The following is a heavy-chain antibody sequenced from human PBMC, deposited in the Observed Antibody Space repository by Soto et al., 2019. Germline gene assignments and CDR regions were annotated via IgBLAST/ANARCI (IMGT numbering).Heavy chain of an antibody. Sequence: QVQLQESGPGLVKPSQTLSLTCSVSGDSLISGKYYWTWIRQSPGKGLEWIGFILYGGSTKYNPSLESRLTMSVDRSKNQFSLRLSSVTAADTAVYFCARGWDTRITGTTTWFDPWGPGTLVTVSS. D-gene: IGHD1-20*01. CDR3: ARGWDTRITGTTTWFDP. V-gene: IGHV4-30-4*01. J-gene: IGHJ5*02. CDR2: ILYGGST. CDR1: GDSLISGKYY.